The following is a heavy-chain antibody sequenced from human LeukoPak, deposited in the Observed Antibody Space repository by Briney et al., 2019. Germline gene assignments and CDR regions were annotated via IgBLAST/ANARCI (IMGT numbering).Heavy chain of an antibody. J-gene: IGHJ3*02. CDR1: GFTFSSYA. Sequence: PGGSLRLSCAASGFTFSSYAMHWVRQAPGKGLEYVSAISSNGGSTYYANSVKGRFTISRDNSKNTLYLQMGSLRAEDMAVYYCASLLIHDAFDIWGQGTMVTVSS. CDR3: ASLLIHDAFDI. CDR2: ISSNGGST. D-gene: IGHD2/OR15-2a*01. V-gene: IGHV3-64*01.